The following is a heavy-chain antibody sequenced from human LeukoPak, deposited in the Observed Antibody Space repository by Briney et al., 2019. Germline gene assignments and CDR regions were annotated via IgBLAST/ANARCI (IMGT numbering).Heavy chain of an antibody. J-gene: IGHJ4*02. CDR2: IDASGSDT. CDR3: ADYRKPQGLDY. CDR1: EFPFSIYA. Sequence: GGSLRLSCEVSEFPFSIYAMAWVRQAPGQGLEWVSAIDASGSDTYYTDSVKGRFTISRDNSKNTVYLQMNSLRVEDTAVYYCADYRKPQGLDYWGQGTLVTVTS. D-gene: IGHD1-14*01. V-gene: IGHV3-23*01.